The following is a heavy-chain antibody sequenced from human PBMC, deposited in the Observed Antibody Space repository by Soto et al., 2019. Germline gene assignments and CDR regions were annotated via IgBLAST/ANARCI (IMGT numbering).Heavy chain of an antibody. CDR1: GGSISSGGYY. Sequence: SETLSLTCTVSGGSISSGGYYWSWIRQHPGKGLEWIGYIYYSGSTYYNPSLKSRVTISVDTSNNQFSLKLSSVTAADTAVYYCAIAYLITIGVVIVKPYGMDVWGQGTMVTVSS. J-gene: IGHJ6*02. D-gene: IGHD3-16*02. CDR2: IYYSGST. V-gene: IGHV4-31*03. CDR3: AIAYLITIGVVIVKPYGMDV.